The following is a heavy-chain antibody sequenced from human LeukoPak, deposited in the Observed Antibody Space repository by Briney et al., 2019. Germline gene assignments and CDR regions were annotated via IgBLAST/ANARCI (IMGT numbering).Heavy chain of an antibody. V-gene: IGHV1-2*06. J-gene: IGHJ6*03. CDR3: AREMTIHAYYYYYYMDV. CDR1: GYTFTGYY. D-gene: IGHD4/OR15-4a*01. Sequence: GASVKVSCKASGYTFTGYYMHWVRQAPGQGLEWMGRINPNSGGTNYAQKFQGRVTMTRDTSISTAYMELSRLRSDDTAVYYCAREMTIHAYYYYYYMDVWGKGTTVTISS. CDR2: INPNSGGT.